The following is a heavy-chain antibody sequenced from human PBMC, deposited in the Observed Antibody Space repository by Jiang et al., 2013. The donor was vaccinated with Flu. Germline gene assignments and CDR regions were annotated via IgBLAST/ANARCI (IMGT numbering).Heavy chain of an antibody. CDR1: GYTFTGYY. J-gene: IGHJ6*02. D-gene: IGHD6-6*01. V-gene: IGHV1-2*02. Sequence: GAEVKKPGASVKVSCKASGYTFTGYYMHWVRQAPGQGLEWMGWINPNSGGTNYAQKFQGRVTMTRDTSISTAYMELSRLRSDDTAVYYCASRSEYSSMYYYYGMDVWGQGTTVTVSS. CDR2: INPNSGGT. CDR3: ASRSEYSSMYYYYGMDV.